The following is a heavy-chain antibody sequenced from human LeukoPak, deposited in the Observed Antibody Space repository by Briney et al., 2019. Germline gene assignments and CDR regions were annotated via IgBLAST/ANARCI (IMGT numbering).Heavy chain of an antibody. V-gene: IGHV3-23*01. CDR3: AKHNSGNFIYFDS. CDR1: GFTFSSYP. D-gene: IGHD1-26*01. Sequence: GGSLRLSCAASGFTFSSYPMTWLRQAPGKGLEWVSSLSGDGRSTYYADSVKGRFTISRDNSKNTLYLQMNSLGAEDTAVYYCAKHNSGNFIYFDSWGQGALVTVSS. CDR2: LSGDGRST. J-gene: IGHJ4*02.